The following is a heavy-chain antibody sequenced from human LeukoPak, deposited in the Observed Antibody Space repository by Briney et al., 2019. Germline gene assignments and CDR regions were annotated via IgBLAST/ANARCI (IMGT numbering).Heavy chain of an antibody. D-gene: IGHD1-26*01. CDR1: EFTFSSYW. Sequence: GGSLRLSCAASEFTFSSYWMSWVRQAPGKGLEWVASIKQDGSEKYYVDSVKGRVTISRDNAKNSLYLQMNSLRAEDTAVYYCAREMEGATFPFDYWGQGTLVTVSS. V-gene: IGHV3-7*01. CDR2: IKQDGSEK. J-gene: IGHJ4*02. CDR3: AREMEGATFPFDY.